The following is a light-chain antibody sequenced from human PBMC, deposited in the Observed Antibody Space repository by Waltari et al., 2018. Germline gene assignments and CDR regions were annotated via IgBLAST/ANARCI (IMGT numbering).Light chain of an antibody. CDR2: NVS. CDR1: SRDVGAHNH. V-gene: IGLV2-14*03. Sequence: QSALTQPASVSGHPGQSITISCTGTSRDVGAHNHLSWYQQHPGKAPKLILFNVSNRPSGVSTRFSGSKSGNTASLTISGLQAEDEADYYCSSYISSSTLELFGGGTSLTVL. CDR3: SSYISSSTLEL. J-gene: IGLJ2*01.